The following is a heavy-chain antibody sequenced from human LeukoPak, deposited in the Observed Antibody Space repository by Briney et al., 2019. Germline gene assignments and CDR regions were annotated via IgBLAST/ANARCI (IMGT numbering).Heavy chain of an antibody. Sequence: SETLSLTCPVSGGSISSYYWSWIRQSPGKGLEWIGYIYYSGSTNYNPSLKSRVTISVDTSKNQFSLKLSSVTAADTAVYYCARVAVAAREYFDYWGQGTLVTVSS. V-gene: IGHV4-59*01. D-gene: IGHD6-19*01. CDR2: IYYSGST. CDR3: ARVAVAAREYFDY. J-gene: IGHJ4*02. CDR1: GGSISSYY.